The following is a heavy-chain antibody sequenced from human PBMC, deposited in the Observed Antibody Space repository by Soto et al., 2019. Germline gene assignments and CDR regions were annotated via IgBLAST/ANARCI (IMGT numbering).Heavy chain of an antibody. CDR2: ISSSGST. Sequence: EVQLLESGGGLVQPGGSLRLSCAASGFTFSSQTMSWVRQAPGQGLEWVSVISSSGSTSYTDSVEGRFTISKDSSKNTLYLQLNSLRVEDTAVYYCAKGARDVDSWGQGTLVTVSS. CDR3: AKGARDVDS. D-gene: IGHD5-12*01. V-gene: IGHV3-23*01. CDR1: GFTFSSQT. J-gene: IGHJ4*02.